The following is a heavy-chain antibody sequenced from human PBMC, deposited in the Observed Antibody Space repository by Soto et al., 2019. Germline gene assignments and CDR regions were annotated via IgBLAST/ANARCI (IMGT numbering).Heavy chain of an antibody. D-gene: IGHD5-18*01. Sequence: EVQLVQSGGGLVQPGGSLRLSCAASGFTFSNYEMNWVRQAPGKGLEWVSNIDSSGGTIYYADSVKGRFTISRDNAKNSLYLQMNSLRVEDTAVYYCASLWGRQLWLPPPWGQGTQVTVSP. J-gene: IGHJ5*02. CDR2: IDSSGGTI. V-gene: IGHV3-48*03. CDR3: ASLWGRQLWLPPP. CDR1: GFTFSNYE.